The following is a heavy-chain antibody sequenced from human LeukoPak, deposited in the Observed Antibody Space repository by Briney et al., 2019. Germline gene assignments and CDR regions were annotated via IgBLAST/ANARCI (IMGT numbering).Heavy chain of an antibody. Sequence: GRSLRLSCAASGFSHSSYAMHWVRQAPGKALEWVSFVSFDGRNKNYADSVRGRFTISRDDSKNTLYLQMSSLRNEDTAVYFCARIVGHTRSEFWGQGTLVTVSS. CDR3: ARIVGHTRSEF. D-gene: IGHD1-26*01. V-gene: IGHV3-30*04. J-gene: IGHJ4*02. CDR2: VSFDGRNK. CDR1: GFSHSSYA.